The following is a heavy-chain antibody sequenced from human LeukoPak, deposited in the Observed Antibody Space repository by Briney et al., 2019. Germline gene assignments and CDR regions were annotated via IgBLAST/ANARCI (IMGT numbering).Heavy chain of an antibody. CDR2: ISGSGGNT. J-gene: IGHJ3*02. CDR1: GFTFSSYA. Sequence: GSLRLSCAASGFTFSSYAMSWVRQAPGKGLEWVSTISGSGGNTYYADSVKGRFTISRDNSKNTLYLQVNSLRAEDTAVYYCAKGQTTVMALDIWGQGTMVTVSS. D-gene: IGHD4-17*01. V-gene: IGHV3-23*01. CDR3: AKGQTTVMALDI.